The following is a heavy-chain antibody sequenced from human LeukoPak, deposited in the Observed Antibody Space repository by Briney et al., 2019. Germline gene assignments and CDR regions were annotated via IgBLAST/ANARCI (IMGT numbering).Heavy chain of an antibody. J-gene: IGHJ4*02. CDR2: IYNSGSN. CDR1: LGFHSRYH. CDR3: PRLSGSSGY. V-gene: IGHV4-4*09. Sequence: SETLSQTRTGSLGFHSRYHWSWLGQPPARELAGIGYIYNSGSNNYNPSLKRRVTISVDTSKNQFALKLSSVTAADTAVYYCPRLSGSSGYWGQGTLVTVSS. D-gene: IGHD1-26*01.